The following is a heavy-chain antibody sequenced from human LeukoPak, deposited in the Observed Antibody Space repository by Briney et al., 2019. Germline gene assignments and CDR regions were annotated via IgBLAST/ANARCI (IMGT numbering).Heavy chain of an antibody. CDR3: ATFDSSFNWFDP. V-gene: IGHV1-24*01. J-gene: IGHJ5*02. D-gene: IGHD3-22*01. CDR2: FDPEDGET. CDR1: GYTLTELS. Sequence: GASVKVPCKVSGYTLTELSMHWVRQAPGKGLEWMGGFDPEDGETIYAQKFQGRVTMTEDTSTDTAYMELSSLRSEDTAVYYCATFDSSFNWFDPWGQGTLVTVSS.